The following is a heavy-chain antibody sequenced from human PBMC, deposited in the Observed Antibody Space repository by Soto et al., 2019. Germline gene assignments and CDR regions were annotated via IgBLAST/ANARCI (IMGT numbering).Heavy chain of an antibody. V-gene: IGHV4-4*02. CDR3: ATVPPRIVVVLAEFPT. CDR1: GTSISSSYW. Sequence: QVQLKQSGPGLVRPSGTLSLTCRVSGTSISSSYWWAWVRQSPGKGLEWIGEIYHNGITKYNPSLKIRVSMSIDKSNNQVSLKLTSVTAADPAVYYCATVPPRIVVVLAEFPTWGQGTLVTVSS. D-gene: IGHD2-21*01. J-gene: IGHJ4*02. CDR2: IYHNGIT.